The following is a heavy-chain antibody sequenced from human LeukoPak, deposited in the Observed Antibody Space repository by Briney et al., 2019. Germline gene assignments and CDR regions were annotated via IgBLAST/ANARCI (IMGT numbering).Heavy chain of an antibody. Sequence: GGSLRLSCAASGFTFSSYAMSWVRQAPGKGLEWVSAISGSGGSTYYADSVKGRFTISRDNSKNTLYLQMNSLRAEDTAVYYCAKEHGSGSYRLNWFDPWGQGTLVTASS. D-gene: IGHD3-10*01. J-gene: IGHJ5*02. V-gene: IGHV3-23*01. CDR2: ISGSGGST. CDR1: GFTFSSYA. CDR3: AKEHGSGSYRLNWFDP.